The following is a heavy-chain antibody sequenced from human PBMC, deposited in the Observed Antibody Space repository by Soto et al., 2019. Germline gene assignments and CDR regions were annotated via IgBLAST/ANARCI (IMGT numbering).Heavy chain of an antibody. V-gene: IGHV1-69*12. CDR1: GGTFSSYA. Sequence: QVQLVQSGAEVKKPGSSVKVSCKASGGTFSSYAISWVRQAPGQGLEWMGGIIPIFGTANYAQKFQGRVTITADESTSTAYMELSSLRSDDTAVYYCARPPSHSYYYGMDVWGQGTTVTVSS. CDR2: IIPIFGTA. CDR3: ARPPSHSYYYGMDV. J-gene: IGHJ6*02.